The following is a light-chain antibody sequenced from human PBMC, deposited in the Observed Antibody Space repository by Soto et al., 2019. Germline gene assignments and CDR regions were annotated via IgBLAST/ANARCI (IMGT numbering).Light chain of an antibody. J-gene: IGKJ1*01. CDR3: QQYTGYSQWT. CDR1: QTISKW. Sequence: DIQMTQSPSTLSAAVGDRVTITCRASQTISKWLAWYQQNPGQAPKLLIYDASTLESGVTSRFSGSGSGTDFSLTISSLQPVDFATYYCQQYTGYSQWTFGPGTKAAIK. V-gene: IGKV1-5*01. CDR2: DAS.